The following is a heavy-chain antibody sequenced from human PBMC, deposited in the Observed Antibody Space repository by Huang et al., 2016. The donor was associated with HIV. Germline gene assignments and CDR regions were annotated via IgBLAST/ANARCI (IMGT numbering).Heavy chain of an antibody. J-gene: IGHJ4*02. Sequence: QVQLEQSGPAVRKPGSSVKVSCQASGGSFSDQIISWVRQAPGQRFEWMGGIIPLFRAPAYAQEFKGRVTMTADDSTATSYRALNSLTSEDTAVYYCAMSLRYQYDSRSYWGRYFDYWGQGTLFTVSS. CDR3: AMSLRYQYDSRSYWGRYFDY. D-gene: IGHD3-16*01. V-gene: IGHV1-69*01. CDR1: GGSFSDQI. CDR2: IIPLFRAP.